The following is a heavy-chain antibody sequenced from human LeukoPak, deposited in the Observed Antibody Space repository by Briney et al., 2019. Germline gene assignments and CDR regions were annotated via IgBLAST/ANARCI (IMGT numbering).Heavy chain of an antibody. CDR3: ARNDDSSGYYPSNFQH. V-gene: IGHV1-69*05. D-gene: IGHD3-22*01. J-gene: IGHJ1*01. CDR1: GGTFSSYA. CDR2: IIPIFGTA. Sequence: ASVKVSCKASGGTFSSYAISWVRQAPGQGLEWMGRIIPIFGTANYAQKFQGRVTITTDESTSTAYMELSSLRSEDTAVYYCARNDDSSGYYPSNFQHWGQGTLVTVSS.